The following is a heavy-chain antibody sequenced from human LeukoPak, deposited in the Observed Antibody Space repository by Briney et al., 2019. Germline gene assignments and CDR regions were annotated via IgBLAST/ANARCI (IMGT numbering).Heavy chain of an antibody. J-gene: IGHJ4*02. CDR1: GYTFTNYH. Sequence: ASVKVSCKASGYTFTNYHMHWVRQAPGQRLEWMGIINPSGGITNYAQKFQGRVTMTRDMSTSTAYMELSSLRSEDTAVYYCARAGIVVVPAAKPAFDYWGQGTLVTVSS. D-gene: IGHD2-2*01. V-gene: IGHV1-46*01. CDR2: INPSGGIT. CDR3: ARAGIVVVPAAKPAFDY.